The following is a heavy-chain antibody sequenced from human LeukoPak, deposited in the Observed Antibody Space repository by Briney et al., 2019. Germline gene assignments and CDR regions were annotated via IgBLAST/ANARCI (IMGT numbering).Heavy chain of an antibody. J-gene: IGHJ6*03. CDR1: GYTFTNNW. Sequence: ASVKVSCKAFGYTFTNNWMHWVRQAPGQGPEWMGLISPTGGSTAYAQEFQGRVTLTRDMSTSTDYLELSSLRSEDTAVYYCARARGYDSSGYYGDYYYYYMDVWGKGTTVTISS. V-gene: IGHV1-46*01. D-gene: IGHD3-22*01. CDR3: ARARGYDSSGYYGDYYYYYMDV. CDR2: ISPTGGST.